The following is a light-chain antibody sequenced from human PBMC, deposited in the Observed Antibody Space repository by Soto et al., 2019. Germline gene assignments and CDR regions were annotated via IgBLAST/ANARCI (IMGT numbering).Light chain of an antibody. Sequence: EIVLTQSPGTLSLSPGERATLSCRASQSVRSSYLAWYQQKPGQAPRLLIYGASSRATGLPDRLSGSGSGTHFTLTISRLERKDIAVYYREKYSSSPQVTFGQGTRLTIK. CDR3: EKYSSSPQVT. J-gene: IGKJ5*01. V-gene: IGKV3-20*01. CDR2: GAS. CDR1: QSVRSSY.